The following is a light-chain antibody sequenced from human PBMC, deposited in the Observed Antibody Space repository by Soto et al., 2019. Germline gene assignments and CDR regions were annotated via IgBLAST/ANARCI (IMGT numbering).Light chain of an antibody. CDR3: QQSYSSLFT. Sequence: QMTQSPSSLSAAVGDRITITCRASQSISNYVNWFQQKPGKAPKLLIYAASNLQSGVPSRFSGSGSGTDFTLTISSLQPEDFAIYYCQQSYSSLFTFGQGTKLEIK. CDR1: QSISNY. V-gene: IGKV1-39*01. J-gene: IGKJ2*01. CDR2: AAS.